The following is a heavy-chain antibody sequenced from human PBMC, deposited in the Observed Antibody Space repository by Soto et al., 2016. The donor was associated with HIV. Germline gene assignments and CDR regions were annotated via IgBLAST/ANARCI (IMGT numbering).Heavy chain of an antibody. V-gene: IGHV4-38-2*01. Sequence: QVQLQESGPGLVKPSETLSLTCAVSGYSISSGYFWGWIRQPPGKGLEWIGSVYHSGSAYYNPSLKSRVTISVDTSKNHFSLKLSSMTATDTALYYCARSVDGSGIDYWGQGTLVTVSS. CDR2: VYHSGSA. J-gene: IGHJ4*02. CDR1: GYSISSGYF. D-gene: IGHD3-10*01. CDR3: ARSVDGSGIDY.